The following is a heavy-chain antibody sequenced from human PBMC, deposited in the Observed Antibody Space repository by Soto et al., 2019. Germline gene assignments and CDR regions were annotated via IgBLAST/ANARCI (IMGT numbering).Heavy chain of an antibody. J-gene: IGHJ4*02. D-gene: IGHD2-2*01. CDR3: AKLPAAQSYFDF. V-gene: IGHV3-23*01. CDR1: GFTFITYA. CDR2: ISGSGGST. Sequence: GGSLRLSCAASGFTFITYAMSWVRQAPGKGLEWVSIISGSGGSTYYPDSVKGRFTISRDNSKNTLYLQMNSLGADDTAVYYCAKLPAAQSYFDFWGQGTLVTVSS.